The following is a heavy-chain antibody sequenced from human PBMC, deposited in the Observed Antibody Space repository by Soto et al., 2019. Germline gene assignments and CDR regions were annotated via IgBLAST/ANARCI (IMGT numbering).Heavy chain of an antibody. CDR1: GGSISSSSYY. D-gene: IGHD3-22*01. V-gene: IGHV4-39*01. CDR2: IYYSGST. Sequence: QLQLQESGPGLVKPSETLSLTCTVSGGSISSSSYYWGWIRQPPGKGLEWIGSIYYSGSTYYNPSLKSRVTISVDTSKNQFSLKLSSVTAADTAVYYCARHPNYYDSAHTAHFDYWGQGTLVTVSS. CDR3: ARHPNYYDSAHTAHFDY. J-gene: IGHJ4*02.